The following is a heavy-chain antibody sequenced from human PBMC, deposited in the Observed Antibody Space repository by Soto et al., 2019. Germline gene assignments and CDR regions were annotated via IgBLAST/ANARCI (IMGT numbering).Heavy chain of an antibody. CDR3: ARDRVRTPEGFDYFYL. Sequence: ASVKASSKASGYVFSNYFMHWVRQAPGQGLEWMGYINPQSGGSKYEDNFQDRVTMTRDTPKTTIYMELRGLTSDDTAVYYCARDRVRTPEGFDYFYLWVQGTLVSVCS. J-gene: IGHJ4*03. CDR2: INPQSGGS. CDR1: GYVFSNYF. V-gene: IGHV1-2*02. D-gene: IGHD3-10*01.